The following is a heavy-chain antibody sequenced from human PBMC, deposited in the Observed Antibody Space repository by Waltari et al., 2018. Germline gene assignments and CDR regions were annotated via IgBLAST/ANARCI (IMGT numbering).Heavy chain of an antibody. CDR1: GFTFSSYS. CDR3: ARDSTESHWYSSGWYGDDDAFDI. D-gene: IGHD6-19*01. V-gene: IGHV3-48*01. CDR2: LSSSSSTI. Sequence: EVQLVESGGGLVQPGGSLRLSCAASGFTFSSYSMNWVRQAPGKGLEWVSSLSSSSSTIYAAGSVKGRFTISRDNAKNSLYLQMNSLRAEDTAVYYCARDSTESHWYSSGWYGDDDAFDIWGQGTMVTVSS. J-gene: IGHJ3*02.